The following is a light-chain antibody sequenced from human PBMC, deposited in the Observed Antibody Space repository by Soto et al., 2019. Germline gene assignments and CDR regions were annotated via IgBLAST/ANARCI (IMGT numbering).Light chain of an antibody. CDR3: QSYDTSLIGVV. V-gene: IGLV1-40*01. CDR2: GNN. CDR1: SSNIGAGYD. J-gene: IGLJ3*02. Sequence: QSVLTQPPSVSGAPGQRVTISCTGSSSNIGAGYDVHWYQQLPGTAPKLLIYGNNNRPSRVPDRFSGSKSGTSASLAITGLQAEDEADYYCQSYDTSLIGVVFGGGTKLTVL.